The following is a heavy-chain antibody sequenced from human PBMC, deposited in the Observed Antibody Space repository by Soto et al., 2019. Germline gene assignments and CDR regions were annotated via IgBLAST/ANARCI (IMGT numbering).Heavy chain of an antibody. CDR1: GGSFSGYC. CDR3: ARPTRQWLGLRYYYGMDV. D-gene: IGHD6-19*01. CDR2: INHSGTT. V-gene: IGHV4-34*01. J-gene: IGHJ6*02. Sequence: SETLSLTCAVYGGSFSGYCWSWIRQPPGKGLEWIGEINHSGTTNYNPSLKSRVTISVDTSKNQFSLKLSSVTAADTAVYYCARPTRQWLGLRYYYGMDVWGQGTTVTVSS.